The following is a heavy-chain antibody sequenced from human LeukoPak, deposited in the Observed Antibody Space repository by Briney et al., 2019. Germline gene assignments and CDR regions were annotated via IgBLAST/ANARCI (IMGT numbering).Heavy chain of an antibody. V-gene: IGHV4-59*01. CDR1: GGSISSYY. CDR3: ARIGNSGNYYTLFDY. CDR2: IYYSGST. J-gene: IGHJ4*02. D-gene: IGHD1-26*01. Sequence: PSETLSLTCTVSGGSISSYYWSWMRQPPGKGLEWIGYIYYSGSTTYNPSLKSRVTISVDTSKNQFSLKLSSVTAADTAVYYCARIGNSGNYYTLFDYWGQGTLVTVSS.